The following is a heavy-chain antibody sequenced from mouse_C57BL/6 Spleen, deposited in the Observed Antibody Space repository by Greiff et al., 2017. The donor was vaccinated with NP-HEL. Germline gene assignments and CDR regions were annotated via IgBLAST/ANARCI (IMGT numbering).Heavy chain of an antibody. Sequence: VQLKESGPGLVKPSPSLSLTCSVTGYSITSGYYWNWIRQFPGNKLECMGYIRYDGSNNYNPSLKNRISITRDTSKNQFFLKLNAVTAEDTATYYCARGENYYGSTFDYWGQGTTLTVSS. V-gene: IGHV3-6*01. D-gene: IGHD1-1*01. CDR1: GYSITSGYY. CDR2: IRYDGSN. CDR3: ARGENYYGSTFDY. J-gene: IGHJ2*01.